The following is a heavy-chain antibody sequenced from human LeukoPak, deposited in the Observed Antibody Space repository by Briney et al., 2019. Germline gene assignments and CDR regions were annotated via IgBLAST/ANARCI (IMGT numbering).Heavy chain of an antibody. CDR2: IYYSGST. Sequence: SETLSLTCAVSGGSISSNSYYWGWIRQPPGKGLEWIGSIYYSGSTYYNPSLKSRVTISVDTSKNQFSLKLSSVTAADTAVYYCARGDWDYYYMDVWGKGTTVTISS. J-gene: IGHJ6*03. CDR3: ARGDWDYYYMDV. V-gene: IGHV4-39*01. D-gene: IGHD2-21*01. CDR1: GGSISSNSYY.